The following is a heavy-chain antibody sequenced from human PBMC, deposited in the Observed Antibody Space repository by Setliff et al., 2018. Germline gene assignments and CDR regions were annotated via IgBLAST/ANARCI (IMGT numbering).Heavy chain of an antibody. J-gene: IGHJ3*02. CDR3: AISTIFGVVSPTPDAFDI. CDR2: IIPILGTA. V-gene: IGHV1-69*08. CDR1: GGTFSIYT. Sequence: SVKVSCKASGGTFSIYTISWVRQAPGQGLEWMGRIIPILGTANYAQKFQGRVTITADKPTSTAYMELSSLRSEDTAVYYCAISTIFGVVSPTPDAFDIWGQGTMVTVSS. D-gene: IGHD3-3*01.